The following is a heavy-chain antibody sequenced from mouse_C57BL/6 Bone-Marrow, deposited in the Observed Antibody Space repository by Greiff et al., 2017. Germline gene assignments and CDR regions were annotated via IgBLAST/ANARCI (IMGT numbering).Heavy chain of an antibody. CDR3: TTKSPFYSNLYYFDY. D-gene: IGHD2-5*01. Sequence: VQLQQSGAELVRPGASVKLSCTASGFNIKDDYMHWVKQRPEQGLEWIGWIDPENGDTEYASKFQGKATITADTSSNTAYLQLSSLTSEDTAVYYCTTKSPFYSNLYYFDYWGQGTTLTVSS. V-gene: IGHV14-4*01. CDR1: GFNIKDDY. J-gene: IGHJ2*01. CDR2: IDPENGDT.